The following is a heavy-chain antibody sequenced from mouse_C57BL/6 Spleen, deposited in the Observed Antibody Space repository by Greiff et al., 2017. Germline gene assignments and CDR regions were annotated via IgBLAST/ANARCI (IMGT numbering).Heavy chain of an antibody. D-gene: IGHD4-1*01. Sequence: EVQVVESGPGLVKPSQSLSLTCSVTGYSITSGYYWNWIRQFPGNKLEWMGYISYDGSNNYNPSLKNRISITRDTSKNQFFLKLNSVTTEDTATYYCAREGTGTGYYFDYWGQGTTLTVSS. J-gene: IGHJ2*01. CDR3: AREGTGTGYYFDY. CDR1: GYSITSGYY. V-gene: IGHV3-6*01. CDR2: ISYDGSN.